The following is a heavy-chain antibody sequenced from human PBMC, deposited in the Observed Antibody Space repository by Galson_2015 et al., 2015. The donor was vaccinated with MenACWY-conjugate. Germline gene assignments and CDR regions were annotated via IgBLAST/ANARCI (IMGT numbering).Heavy chain of an antibody. D-gene: IGHD3-16*01. CDR3: GRGGGRFPENYYFDY. J-gene: IGHJ4*02. CDR1: GFTFSGKW. V-gene: IGHV3-74*01. Sequence: SLRLSCAASGFTFSGKWMDWVRQAPGKGLEWVSRINSDGSSTRYAGPVKGRFTTSSDNARNQLDLQMNSLSAEDTAVYYCGRGGGRFPENYYFDYGGQGTLVTVSS. CDR2: INSDGSST.